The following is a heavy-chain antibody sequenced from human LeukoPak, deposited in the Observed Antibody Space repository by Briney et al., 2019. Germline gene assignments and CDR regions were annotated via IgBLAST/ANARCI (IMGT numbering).Heavy chain of an antibody. D-gene: IGHD1-26*01. CDR2: IIPIFGTA. Sequence: EASVKVSCKASGGTFSSYAISWVRQVPGQGLEWMGGIIPIFGTANYAQKFQGRVTITADESTSTAYMELSSLRSEDTAVYYCARGSPRWELPTHFDYWGQGTLVTVSS. CDR1: GGTFSSYA. J-gene: IGHJ4*02. CDR3: ARGSPRWELPTHFDY. V-gene: IGHV1-69*13.